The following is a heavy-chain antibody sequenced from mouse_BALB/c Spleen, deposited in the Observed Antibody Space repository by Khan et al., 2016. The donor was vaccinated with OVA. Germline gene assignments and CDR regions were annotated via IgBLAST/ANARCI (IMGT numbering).Heavy chain of an antibody. D-gene: IGHD3-3*01. J-gene: IGHJ2*01. V-gene: IGHV3-2*02. CDR2: ISYSGNT. CDR3: ARVYGGDIDY. CDR1: GYSITSDYA. Sequence: EVQLVESGPGLVKPSQSLSLTCTVTGYSITSDYAWNWIRQFPGNKLEWMGFISYSGNTNYNPSLKSRISITRDTSKNQFFLQLNSVTTEDTARYYCARVYGGDIDYWGQGTTLTVSS.